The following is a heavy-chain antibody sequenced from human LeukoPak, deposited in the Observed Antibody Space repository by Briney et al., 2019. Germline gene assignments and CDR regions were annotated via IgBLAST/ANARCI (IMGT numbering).Heavy chain of an antibody. J-gene: IGHJ1*01. D-gene: IGHD6-19*01. CDR2: INHSGST. CDR3: ARPGIAVAGAKYFQH. Sequence: SETLSLTCAVYGGSFSGYYWSWTRQPPGKGLEWIGEINHSGSTNCNPSLKSRVTISVDTSKNQFSLKLSSVTAADTAVYYCARPGIAVAGAKYFQHWGQGTLVTVSS. V-gene: IGHV4-34*01. CDR1: GGSFSGYY.